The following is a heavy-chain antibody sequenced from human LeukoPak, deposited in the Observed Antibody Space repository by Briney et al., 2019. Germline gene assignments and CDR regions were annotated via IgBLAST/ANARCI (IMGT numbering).Heavy chain of an antibody. D-gene: IGHD4-23*01. Sequence: SETLSLTCTVSGGSISSYYWSWLRQPPGKGLEWIGYIYYSGSTNYNPSLKSRVTISVDTSKNQFSLKLSSVTAADTAVYYCARVVYGGNFDYWGQGTLVTVSS. CDR2: IYYSGST. CDR1: GGSISSYY. V-gene: IGHV4-59*01. CDR3: ARVVYGGNFDY. J-gene: IGHJ4*02.